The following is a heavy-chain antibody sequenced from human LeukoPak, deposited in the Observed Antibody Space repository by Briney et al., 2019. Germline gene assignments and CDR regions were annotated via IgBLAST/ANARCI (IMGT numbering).Heavy chain of an antibody. CDR3: ARDRYYYYGMDV. J-gene: IGHJ6*02. CDR2: INHSGST. Sequence: SETLSLTCAVYGGSFSGYYWSWIRQPPGKGLEWIGQINHSGSTNYNPSLKSRVTISVDTSKNQFSLKLSSVTAADTAVYYCARDRYYYYGMDVWGQGTTVTVSS. CDR1: GGSFSGYY. V-gene: IGHV4-34*01.